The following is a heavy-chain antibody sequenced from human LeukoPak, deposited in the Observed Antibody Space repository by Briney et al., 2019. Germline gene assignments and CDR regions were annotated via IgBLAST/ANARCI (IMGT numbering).Heavy chain of an antibody. CDR1: GGSIISYY. CDR3: ARARGYSYGRCVRSYYYYMDV. CDR2: IYTSGST. V-gene: IGHV4-4*07. Sequence: PSETLSLTCTVSGGSIISYYWSWIRQPAGKGLEWIGRIYTSGSTNYNPSLKGRVTMSVDTSKNQFSLKLSSVTAADTAVYYCARARGYSYGRCVRSYYYYMDVWGKGTTVTVSS. D-gene: IGHD5-18*01. J-gene: IGHJ6*03.